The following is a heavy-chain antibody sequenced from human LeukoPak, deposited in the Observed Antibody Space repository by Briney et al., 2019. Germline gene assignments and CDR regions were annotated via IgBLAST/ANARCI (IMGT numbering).Heavy chain of an antibody. Sequence: GGSLRLSCTASGFTFSAHWIHWVRQPPGMGLVWVSRINERGTDSMYAESVKGRFTISRDNAKNTVYLQMNSLRAEDTAVYYCVRDETLWALDWWGQGTLVSVSS. CDR3: VRDETLWALDW. V-gene: IGHV3-74*03. J-gene: IGHJ4*02. D-gene: IGHD7-27*01. CDR2: INERGTDS. CDR1: GFTFSAHW.